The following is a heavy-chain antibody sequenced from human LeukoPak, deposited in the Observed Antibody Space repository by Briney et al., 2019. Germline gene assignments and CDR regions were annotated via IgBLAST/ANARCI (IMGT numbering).Heavy chain of an antibody. V-gene: IGHV3-23*01. CDR2: ISGNDGST. Sequence: PGGSLRLSCAASGFTFSSYVMSWVRQAPGKGLEWVSLISGNDGSTYYADSVKGRFTISRDNSKNTLYLQMGSLRADDTAVYYCARRSVTTFDYWGQGTLVTVSS. CDR3: ARRSVTTFDY. D-gene: IGHD4-17*01. CDR1: GFTFSSYV. J-gene: IGHJ4*02.